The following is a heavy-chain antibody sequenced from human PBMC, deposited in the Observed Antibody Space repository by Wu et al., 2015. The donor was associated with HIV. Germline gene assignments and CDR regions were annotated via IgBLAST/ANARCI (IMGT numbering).Heavy chain of an antibody. D-gene: IGHD1-1*01. CDR2: INPSENRV. V-gene: IGHV1-46*03. Sequence: QVQLVQSGAEVKKPGASVKVSCKASGYTFTTYYIHWVRQAPGQGPEWMGVINPSENRVSYAQRFQGRVTMTRDTSTSTVYMELSSLRSEDTAVYFXANRNXIGNMEAFDIWGQGTKVIVSS. CDR3: ANRNXIGNMEAFDI. CDR1: GYTFTTYY. J-gene: IGHJ3*02.